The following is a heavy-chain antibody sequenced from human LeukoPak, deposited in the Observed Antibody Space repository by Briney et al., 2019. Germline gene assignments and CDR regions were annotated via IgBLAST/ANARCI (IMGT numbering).Heavy chain of an antibody. J-gene: IGHJ5*02. D-gene: IGHD2-15*01. CDR2: ISGSGIST. CDR1: GFTFSNYA. CDR3: AKDRYCSGGSCYPYNWFDP. Sequence: GGSLRLSFAASGFTFSNYAMTWVRQAPGKGLVWVSSISGSGISTYYSDSVKGRFTISRDNSKNTLYLQMSSLRADDTAVYYCAKDRYCSGGSCYPYNWFDPWGQGTLVTVSS. V-gene: IGHV3-23*01.